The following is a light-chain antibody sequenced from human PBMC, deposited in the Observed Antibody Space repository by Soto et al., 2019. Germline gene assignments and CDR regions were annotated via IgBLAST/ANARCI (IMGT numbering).Light chain of an antibody. CDR2: PAS. J-gene: IGKJ1*01. Sequence: DIQMTQSPSTLSASVGDSVTITCRASQSISSWLAWYQQKPGKAPKLLIYPASNLESGVPSRFRGSGSGTEFTLTITSLQPDDFATYYCQQYNSYSEAFGQGTKVDI. CDR3: QQYNSYSEA. V-gene: IGKV1-5*03. CDR1: QSISSW.